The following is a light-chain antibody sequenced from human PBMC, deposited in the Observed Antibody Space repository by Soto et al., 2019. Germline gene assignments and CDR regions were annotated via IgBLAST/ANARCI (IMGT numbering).Light chain of an antibody. J-gene: IGLJ1*01. CDR2: DVS. CDR3: CSYAGSYTFV. Sequence: QSALTQPRSVSGSPGQSVTISCTGTSSDVGGYNYVSWYQQYPGKAPKLMIYDVSTRPSGVPDRFSGSKSGNTASLTISGLQAEDEADYYCCSYAGSYTFVFGPGTKLTVL. CDR1: SSDVGGYNY. V-gene: IGLV2-11*01.